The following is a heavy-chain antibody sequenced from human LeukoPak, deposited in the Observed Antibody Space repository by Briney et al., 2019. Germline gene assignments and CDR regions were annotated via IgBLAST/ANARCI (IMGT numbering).Heavy chain of an antibody. CDR2: IYYSGST. CDR3: ASSYSSSWYWFDP. J-gene: IGHJ5*02. D-gene: IGHD6-13*01. V-gene: IGHV4-59*12. CDR1: GGSISSYY. Sequence: PSETLSLTCTVSGGSISSYYWSWIRQPPGKGLEWIGYIYYSGSTYYNPSPKSRVTISVDTSKNQFSRKLSSVTAADTAVYYCASSYSSSWYWFDPWGQGTLVTVSS.